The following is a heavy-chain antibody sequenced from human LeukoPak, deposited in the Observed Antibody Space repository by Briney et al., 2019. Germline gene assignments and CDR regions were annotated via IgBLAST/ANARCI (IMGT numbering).Heavy chain of an antibody. Sequence: ASVKVSCKASGYTFTSYAMHWVRQAPGQRLEWMGWINAGNGNTKYSQKFQGRVTITRDTSASTAYMELSSLRSEDTAVYYCAREGGSYGGNPPPYFDYWGQGTLVTVSS. CDR3: AREGGSYGGNPPPYFDY. D-gene: IGHD4-23*01. V-gene: IGHV1-3*01. CDR1: GYTFTSYA. CDR2: INAGNGNT. J-gene: IGHJ4*02.